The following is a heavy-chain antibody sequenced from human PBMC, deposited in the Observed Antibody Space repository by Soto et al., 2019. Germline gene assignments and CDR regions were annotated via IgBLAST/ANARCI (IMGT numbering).Heavy chain of an antibody. D-gene: IGHD2-2*01. CDR2: IYHSGST. V-gene: IGHV4-30-2*01. CDR3: ARVPDR. J-gene: IGHJ5*02. Sequence: TQCLTCAVADGYIGGGGYSWSWIRQPPGKGLEWIGYIYHSGSTYYNPSLKSRVTISVDRSKSQFSLKLSSVTAADTAVYYCARVPDRWGQGTLVT. CDR1: DGYIGGGGYS.